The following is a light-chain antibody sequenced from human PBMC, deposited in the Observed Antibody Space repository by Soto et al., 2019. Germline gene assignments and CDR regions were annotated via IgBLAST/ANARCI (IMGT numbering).Light chain of an antibody. Sequence: QSVLTQPPSASGTPGQGVTISCSGSTSNIGSNYVYWYQQLPGTAPKLLIYRNNQRPSGVPDRFSGSKSGTSASLAISGLRSDDEADYFCATWDGSLNGFYVFGTGTKVTVL. CDR2: RNN. CDR1: TSNIGSNY. J-gene: IGLJ1*01. CDR3: ATWDGSLNGFYV. V-gene: IGLV1-47*01.